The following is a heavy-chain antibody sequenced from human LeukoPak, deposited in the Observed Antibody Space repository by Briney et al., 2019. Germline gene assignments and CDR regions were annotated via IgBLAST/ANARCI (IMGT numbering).Heavy chain of an antibody. V-gene: IGHV1-69*13. J-gene: IGHJ6*04. CDR3: ARSLGYYDFWSGWDV. D-gene: IGHD3-3*01. CDR1: GGTFSSYA. CDR2: IIPIFGTA. Sequence: GASVKVSCKASGGTFSSYAISWVRQAPGQGLEWMGGIIPIFGTANYGQKFQGRVTITADESTSTAYMELSSLRSEDTAVYYCARSLGYYDFWSGWDVWGKGTTVTVSS.